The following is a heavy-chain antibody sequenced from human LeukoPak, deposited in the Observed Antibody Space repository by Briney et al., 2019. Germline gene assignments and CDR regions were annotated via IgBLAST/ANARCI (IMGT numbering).Heavy chain of an antibody. CDR1: GLTFSNYA. CDR2: IRYDGSNQ. CDR3: ARAYYYDSSGYYGAGH. Sequence: GGSLRLSCAASGLTFSNYAMHWVRQAPGKGLEWVAFIRYDGSNQYYADAVRGRFTISRDNSKNTLYLQMNSLRAEDTAVYYCARAYYYDSSGYYGAGHWGQGTLVTVSS. D-gene: IGHD3-22*01. V-gene: IGHV3-30*02. J-gene: IGHJ4*02.